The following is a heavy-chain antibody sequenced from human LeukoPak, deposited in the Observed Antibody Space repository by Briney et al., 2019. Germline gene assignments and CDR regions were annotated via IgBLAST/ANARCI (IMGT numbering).Heavy chain of an antibody. Sequence: GGSLRLSCAASGFTFSSYSMNWVRQAPGKGLEWVSSISSSSSYIYYADSVKGRFTISRDNAKNSLYLQINSLRAEDTVVYYGAGGATYSSSWYDGFDPWGQEPWSPSPQ. CDR3: AGGATYSSSWYDGFDP. CDR2: ISSSSSYI. V-gene: IGHV3-21*01. J-gene: IGHJ5*02. CDR1: GFTFSSYS. D-gene: IGHD6-13*01.